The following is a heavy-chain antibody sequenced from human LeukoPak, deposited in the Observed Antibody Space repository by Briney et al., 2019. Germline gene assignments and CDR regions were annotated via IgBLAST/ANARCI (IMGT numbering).Heavy chain of an antibody. CDR1: GFTFSSYG. J-gene: IGHJ4*02. CDR3: ARDGDGIDY. CDR2: IWYDGSNK. V-gene: IGHV3-33*01. D-gene: IGHD5-24*01. Sequence: GGSLRLSCAASGFTFSSYGMHWVRQAPGKGLEWVAVIWYDGSNKYYADSVKGRFTISRDNAKNSLYLQMNSLRAEDTAVYYCARDGDGIDYWGQGTLVTVSS.